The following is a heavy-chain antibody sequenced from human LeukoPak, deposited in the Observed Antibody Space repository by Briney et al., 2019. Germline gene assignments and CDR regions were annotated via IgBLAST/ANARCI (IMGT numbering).Heavy chain of an antibody. D-gene: IGHD5-24*01. V-gene: IGHV1-2*04. CDR3: ARGEDEDWFDP. CDR2: INPNSGGT. CDR1: GYTFTGYY. Sequence: VASVKVSCKASGYTFTGYYMHWVRQAPGQGLEWMGWINPNSGGTNYAQKFQGWVTVTRDTSISTAYMELSRLRSDDTAVYYCARGEDEDWFDPWGQGTLVTVSS. J-gene: IGHJ5*02.